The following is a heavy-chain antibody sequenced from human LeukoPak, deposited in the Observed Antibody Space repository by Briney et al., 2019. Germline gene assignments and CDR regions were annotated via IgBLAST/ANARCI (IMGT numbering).Heavy chain of an antibody. Sequence: GGSLRLSCVASGFTFSPFSMNWVRQAPRRGLEWLSYISSSSSSIHYADSVKGRFTISRDNAMNLLYLQMNSLRAEDTAVYYCARDEGYSGFGSYIEKWGQGTLVTVSS. D-gene: IGHD3-10*01. V-gene: IGHV3-48*04. CDR3: ARDEGYSGFGSYIEK. CDR2: ISSSSSSI. CDR1: GFTFSPFS. J-gene: IGHJ4*02.